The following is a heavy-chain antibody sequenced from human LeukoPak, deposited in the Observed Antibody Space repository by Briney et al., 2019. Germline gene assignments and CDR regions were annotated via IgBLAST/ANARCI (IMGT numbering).Heavy chain of an antibody. D-gene: IGHD6-13*01. J-gene: IGHJ4*02. CDR3: AKEGLYSSSWYGYDY. CDR2: ISGSGGST. Sequence: GGSLRLSCAASGFTFSSYAMSWVRQAPGKGLEWVSAISGSGGSTYYADSVKGRFTISRDNSKDTLYLQMNSLRAEDTAVYYCAKEGLYSSSWYGYDYWGQGTLVTVSS. CDR1: GFTFSSYA. V-gene: IGHV3-23*01.